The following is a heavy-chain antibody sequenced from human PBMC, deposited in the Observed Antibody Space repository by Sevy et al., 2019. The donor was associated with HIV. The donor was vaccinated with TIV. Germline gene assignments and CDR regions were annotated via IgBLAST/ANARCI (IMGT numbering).Heavy chain of an antibody. J-gene: IGHJ4*02. CDR3: ATTKDYYENSGYPIDF. Sequence: ASVKVSCKVSGYILTEFSIHWVRQAHGKGLEWMGTFDPEDGEKIYAQKFQGRLTMTEDTSTDTAYMELSSLRSEDTAAYYCATTKDYYENSGYPIDFWGQGTLVTVSS. D-gene: IGHD3-22*01. CDR2: FDPEDGEK. CDR1: GYILTEFS. V-gene: IGHV1-24*01.